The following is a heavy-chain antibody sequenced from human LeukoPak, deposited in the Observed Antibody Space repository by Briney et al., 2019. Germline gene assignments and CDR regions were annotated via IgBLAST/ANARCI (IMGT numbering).Heavy chain of an antibody. Sequence: GESLRLSCAASGFTFSDYAMSWVRQAPGKGLEWVSSISGGSGTTYYADSVKGRFANSRDNPKTTLNLQMNSLRAEDTAIYYCANRNKGGDHDYWGQGTLVTVSS. CDR2: ISGGSGTT. J-gene: IGHJ4*02. CDR3: ANRNKGGDHDY. V-gene: IGHV3-23*01. D-gene: IGHD2-21*02. CDR1: GFTFSDYA.